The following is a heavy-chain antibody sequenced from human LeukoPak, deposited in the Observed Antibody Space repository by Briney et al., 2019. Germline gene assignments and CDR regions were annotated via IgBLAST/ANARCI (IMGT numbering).Heavy chain of an antibody. CDR2: IIPILGIA. CDR1: GGTFSSYA. J-gene: IGHJ4*02. V-gene: IGHV1-69*04. Sequence: ASVKVSCKASGGTFSSYAISWVRQATGQGLEWMGRIIPILGIANYAQKFQGRVTITADKSTSTAYMELSSLRSEDTAVYYCARVSTMVRGVPLGFDYWGQGTLVTVSS. D-gene: IGHD3-10*01. CDR3: ARVSTMVRGVPLGFDY.